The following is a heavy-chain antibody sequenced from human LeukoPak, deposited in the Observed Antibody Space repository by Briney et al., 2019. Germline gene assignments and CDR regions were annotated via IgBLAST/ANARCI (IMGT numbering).Heavy chain of an antibody. V-gene: IGHV1-8*03. CDR2: MNPNSGNT. CDR1: GYTFTSYD. Sequence: ASVKVSCKASGYTFTSYDINWVRQATGQGLEWMGWMNPNSGNTGYAQKFQGRVTITRNTSISTAYMELSSLRSEDTAVYYCARWVKGDGAFDIWGQGTMVTVSS. CDR3: ARWVKGDGAFDI. J-gene: IGHJ3*02. D-gene: IGHD2-21*01.